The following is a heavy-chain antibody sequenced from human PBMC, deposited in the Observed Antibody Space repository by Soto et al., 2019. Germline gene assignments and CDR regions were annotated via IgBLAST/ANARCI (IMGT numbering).Heavy chain of an antibody. V-gene: IGHV1-69*02. J-gene: IGHJ4*02. CDR2: IIPILGIA. Sequence: SVKVSCKASGGTFSSYTISWVRQAPGQGLEWMGRIIPILGIANYAQKFQGRVTITADKSTSTAYMELSSLRSEDTAVYYCASPLGSSTSFFDYWGQGTLVTVSS. D-gene: IGHD2-2*01. CDR1: GGTFSSYT. CDR3: ASPLGSSTSFFDY.